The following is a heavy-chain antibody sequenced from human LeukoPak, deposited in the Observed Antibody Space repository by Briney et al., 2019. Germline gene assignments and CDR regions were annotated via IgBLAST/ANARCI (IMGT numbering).Heavy chain of an antibody. CDR2: IYYSGST. J-gene: IGHJ4*02. V-gene: IGHV4-31*03. CDR1: GGSISSGGYY. Sequence: SETLSLTCTVSGGSISSGGYYWSWIRQHPGKGLEWIGYIYYSGSTYYNPSLKSRVTISVDKSKNQFSLKLSSVTAADTAVYYCARDGWYSSGWQFDYWGQGTLVTVSS. CDR3: ARDGWYSSGWQFDY. D-gene: IGHD6-19*01.